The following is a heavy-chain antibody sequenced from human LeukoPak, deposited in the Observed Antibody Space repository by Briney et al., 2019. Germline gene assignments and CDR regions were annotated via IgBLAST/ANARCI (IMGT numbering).Heavy chain of an antibody. V-gene: IGHV3-23*01. Sequence: GGSLRLSCAASGFTFSIYAMSWVRQAPGKGLEWVSAISGSGGTAYYADSVKGRFTISRDNSQNTVYLQMNSLRAEDTAVYYCAKRGFSGYDADYWGQGTLVTVSS. D-gene: IGHD5-12*01. CDR3: AKRGFSGYDADY. CDR1: GFTFSIYA. CDR2: ISGSGGTA. J-gene: IGHJ4*02.